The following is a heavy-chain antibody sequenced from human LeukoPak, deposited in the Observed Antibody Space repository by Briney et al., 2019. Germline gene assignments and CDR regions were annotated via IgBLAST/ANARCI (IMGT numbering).Heavy chain of an antibody. Sequence: GGSLRLSCAASGFTFSSYAMSWVRQAPGKGLEWVSAISSSGGSTYYADSVKGRFTISRDNSKSTLYLQMNSLRAEDTAVYYCAKDWYCSGGSCPFNWFDPWGQGTLVTVSS. J-gene: IGHJ5*02. CDR3: AKDWYCSGGSCPFNWFDP. CDR2: ISSSGGST. D-gene: IGHD2-15*01. V-gene: IGHV3-23*01. CDR1: GFTFSSYA.